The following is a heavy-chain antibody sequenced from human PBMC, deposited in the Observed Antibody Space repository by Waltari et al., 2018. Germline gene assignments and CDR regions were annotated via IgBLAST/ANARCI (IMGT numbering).Heavy chain of an antibody. V-gene: IGHV4-4*07. D-gene: IGHD5-18*01. CDR3: ARVLSHSPDAFDI. CDR2: IYTSGST. CDR1: GGAISSYS. J-gene: IGHJ3*02. Sequence: QEQLQESGTGLVKPSETLSLTCTVSGGAISSYSWSWIRTPAGKGLEWIGRIYTSGSTNYNPSLKSRVTMSVDTSKNQFSLKLSSVTAADTAVYYCARVLSHSPDAFDIWGQGTMVTVSS.